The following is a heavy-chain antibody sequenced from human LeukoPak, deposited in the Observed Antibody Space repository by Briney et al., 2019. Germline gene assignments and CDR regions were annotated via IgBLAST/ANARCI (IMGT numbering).Heavy chain of an antibody. CDR2: IIPIFGTA. CDR3: ARYDYGDCWFDP. D-gene: IGHD4-17*01. CDR1: GGTFSSYA. V-gene: IGHV1-69*13. J-gene: IGHJ5*02. Sequence: SVKVSCKASGGTFSSYAISWVRQAPGQGLEWMGGIIPIFGTANYAQKFQGRVTITADESTSTAYMELGSLRSEDTAVYYCARYDYGDCWFDPWGQGTLVTVSS.